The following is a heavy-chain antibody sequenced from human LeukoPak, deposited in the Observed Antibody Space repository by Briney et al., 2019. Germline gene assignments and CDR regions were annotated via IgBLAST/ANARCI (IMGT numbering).Heavy chain of an antibody. V-gene: IGHV3-23*01. CDR2: TTSTGKT. CDR3: AKAHGDYEPY. D-gene: IGHD4-17*01. Sequence: GGSLRLSCVTSGFTFSSYAMSWVRQGPEKGLEWVSGTTSTGKTYYADSAKGRFTISRDNSKNTLYLQMNSLRAEDTAVYYCAKAHGDYEPYWGQGTLVTVSS. CDR1: GFTFSSYA. J-gene: IGHJ4*02.